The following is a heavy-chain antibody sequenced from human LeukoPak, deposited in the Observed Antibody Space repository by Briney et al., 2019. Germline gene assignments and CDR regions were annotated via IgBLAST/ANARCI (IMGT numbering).Heavy chain of an antibody. V-gene: IGHV3-23*01. D-gene: IGHD3-22*01. CDR3: AKAYLYYDSSEGYFDY. Sequence: PGGSLRLSCAASGFTFSSYAMTWVRQAPGKGLEWVSIISGSGGNTYYADSVKGRFTISRDNSKNTLYLQMNSLRAEDTAVYYCAKAYLYYDSSEGYFDYWGQGTLVTVSS. CDR2: ISGSGGNT. CDR1: GFTFSSYA. J-gene: IGHJ4*02.